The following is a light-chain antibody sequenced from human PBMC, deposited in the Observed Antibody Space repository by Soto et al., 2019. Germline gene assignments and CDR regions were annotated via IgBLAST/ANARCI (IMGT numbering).Light chain of an antibody. Sequence: QSVLTQPPSVSGAPGQTVKISCTGSSSNIGAGYDVHWYQQLPGTAPKLLIYGSNSRPSGVSNRFSGPKSGNTASLTISGLQAEDEADYYCCSYAGINTFFVFGTGTKLTVL. CDR1: SSNIGAGYD. V-gene: IGLV1-40*01. J-gene: IGLJ1*01. CDR2: GSN. CDR3: CSYAGINTFFV.